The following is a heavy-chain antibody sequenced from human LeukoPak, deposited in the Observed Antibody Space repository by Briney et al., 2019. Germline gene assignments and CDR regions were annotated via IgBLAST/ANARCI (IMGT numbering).Heavy chain of an antibody. J-gene: IGHJ4*02. CDR1: GYTFTSYG. Sequence: ASVKVSCKASGYTFTSYGISWVRQAPGQGLEWMGWISAYNGNTNYAQKLQGRVTMTTDTSTSTAYMELRSLRSDDTAVYYCATTAPGLGDGSGSYYNPYWGQGTLVTVSS. V-gene: IGHV1-18*01. CDR3: ATTAPGLGDGSGSYYNPY. D-gene: IGHD3-10*01. CDR2: ISAYNGNT.